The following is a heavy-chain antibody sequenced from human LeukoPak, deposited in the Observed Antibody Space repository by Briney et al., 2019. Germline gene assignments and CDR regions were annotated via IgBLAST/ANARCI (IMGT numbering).Heavy chain of an antibody. CDR3: ARETGGDNYYYYGMDV. CDR2: ISYDGSNK. J-gene: IGHJ6*04. D-gene: IGHD1-26*01. CDR1: GFTFSSYA. Sequence: GGSLRLSCAASGFTFSSYAMHWVRQAPGKGLEWVAVISYDGSNKYYADSVKGRFTISRDNSKNTLYLQMNSLRAEDTAVHYCARETGGDNYYYYGMDVWGKGTTVTVSS. V-gene: IGHV3-30*04.